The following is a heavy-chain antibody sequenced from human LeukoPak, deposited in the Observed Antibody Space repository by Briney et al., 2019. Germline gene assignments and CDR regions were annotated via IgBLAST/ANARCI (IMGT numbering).Heavy chain of an antibody. CDR3: ASLGVTDAFDI. CDR1: GFTFSSYG. D-gene: IGHD2-21*02. Sequence: GGSLRLSCAASGFTFSSYGMYWVRQAPGKGLEWVSSISSSSSYIYYADSVKGRFTISRDNAKNSLYLQMDSLRAEDTAVYYCASLGVTDAFDIWGQGTMVTVSS. CDR2: ISSSSSYI. J-gene: IGHJ3*02. V-gene: IGHV3-21*01.